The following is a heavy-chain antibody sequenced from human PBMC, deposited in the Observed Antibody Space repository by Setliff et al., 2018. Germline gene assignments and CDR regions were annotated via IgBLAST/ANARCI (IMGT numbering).Heavy chain of an antibody. CDR3: ARGGSSGWYGGAFDM. CDR1: GGSISSSYYY. Sequence: SETLSLTCTVSGGSISSSYYYWGWIRQPPGKGLEWIGNIYNSGSTYYNPSLKSRVTMSVDTSKNHFSLKLTSVTAAETALYYCARGGSSGWYGGAFDMWGQGTKGTVSS. J-gene: IGHJ3*02. V-gene: IGHV4-39*01. CDR2: IYNSGST. D-gene: IGHD6-19*01.